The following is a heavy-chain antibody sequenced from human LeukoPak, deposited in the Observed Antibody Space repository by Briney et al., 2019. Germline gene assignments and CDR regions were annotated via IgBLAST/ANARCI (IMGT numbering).Heavy chain of an antibody. Sequence: GASVKVSCKASGYTFTSYAMNWVRQAPGQGLEWMGWINPNSGGTNYAQKFQGRVTMTRDTSISTAYMELSRLRSDDTAVYYCARDYLGIQQHWFDPWGQGTLVTVSS. V-gene: IGHV1-2*02. J-gene: IGHJ5*02. D-gene: IGHD6-13*01. CDR2: INPNSGGT. CDR3: ARDYLGIQQHWFDP. CDR1: GYTFTSYA.